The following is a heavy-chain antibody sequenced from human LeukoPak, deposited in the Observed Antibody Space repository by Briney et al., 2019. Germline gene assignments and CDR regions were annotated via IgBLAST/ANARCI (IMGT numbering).Heavy chain of an antibody. J-gene: IGHJ4*02. CDR2: IYYSGST. CDR1: GGSISSYY. Sequence: SETLSLTCTVSGGSISSYYWSWIRQPPGKGLEWIGYIYYSGSTNYNPSLRSRVTISVDTSKNQFSLKLSSVTAADTAVYYCARAGYSYGYRFDYWGQGTLVTVSS. D-gene: IGHD5-18*01. V-gene: IGHV4-59*01. CDR3: ARAGYSYGYRFDY.